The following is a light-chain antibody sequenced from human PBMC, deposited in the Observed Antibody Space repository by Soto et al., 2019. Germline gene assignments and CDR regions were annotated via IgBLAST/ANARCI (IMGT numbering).Light chain of an antibody. CDR3: QQYGSSPRT. CDR1: QSVSSSY. CDR2: GAP. Sequence: EMVLTQSPGTLSLSPGERATLSCRASQSVSSSYLAWYQQKPGQAPRLLISGAPSRATGIPDRFTGGGSGTDFTLTISRLEPEDFAVYYCQQYGSSPRTFGQGTKVDIK. V-gene: IGKV3-20*01. J-gene: IGKJ1*01.